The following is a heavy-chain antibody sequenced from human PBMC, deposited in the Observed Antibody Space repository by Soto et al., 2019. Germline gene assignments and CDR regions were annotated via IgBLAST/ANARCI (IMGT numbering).Heavy chain of an antibody. D-gene: IGHD3-9*01. V-gene: IGHV4-59*01. CDR2: VHYSGRT. J-gene: IGHJ5*02. Sequence: PSETLSLTCSVLGGSIGKYWWSWIRQSPGKGLEWIGYVHYSGRTKYNPSLNSRATISVDTSKNEFSLKGRSVTAADTDVYYCANADDRNIYPGYWFDPWGPGTLVTVSS. CDR1: GGSIGKYW. CDR3: ANADDRNIYPGYWFDP.